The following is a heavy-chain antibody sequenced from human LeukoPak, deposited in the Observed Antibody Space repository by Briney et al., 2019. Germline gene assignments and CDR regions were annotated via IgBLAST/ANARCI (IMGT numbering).Heavy chain of an antibody. Sequence: GASVKVSCKASGYTFTGYQMHWVRQAPGQGLEWMGWINPKSGDTNYAQKFQGRVTMTRDTSIGTAYMDLRRLTTDDTAVYYCAGSHDYGDYVILQYQISEYWGQGTLVTVSS. CDR1: GYTFTGYQ. D-gene: IGHD4-17*01. J-gene: IGHJ4*02. V-gene: IGHV1-2*02. CDR2: INPKSGDT. CDR3: AGSHDYGDYVILQYQISEY.